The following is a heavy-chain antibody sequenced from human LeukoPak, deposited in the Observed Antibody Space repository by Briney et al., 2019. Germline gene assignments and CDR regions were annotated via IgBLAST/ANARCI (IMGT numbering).Heavy chain of an antibody. D-gene: IGHD6-6*01. CDR1: GFPFSSSD. Sequence: GGSLRLSCSASSGFPFSSSDMNWVRQAPGKGLEWISYIRSSGDLMYYADSVKGRFTISRDNAKNTLYLQMNNLRAEETAMYYCARDQRVTGRPDIDYWGQGTLVIVSS. V-gene: IGHV3-48*03. J-gene: IGHJ4*02. CDR2: IRSSGDLM. CDR3: ARDQRVTGRPDIDY.